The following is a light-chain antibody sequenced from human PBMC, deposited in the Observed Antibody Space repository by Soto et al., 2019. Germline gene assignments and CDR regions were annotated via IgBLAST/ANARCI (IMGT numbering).Light chain of an antibody. CDR1: VGL. CDR3: CLYVGGTTHV. Sequence: QSALTQPASVSGSPGQSITVSCTAAVGLVSWYQQHPGKVPKLIIYDDTKRPSGVSSRFSGSKSGNTVSLATSGLQTEDEADYYCCLYVGGTTHVFGAGTKLTVL. J-gene: IGLJ1*01. V-gene: IGLV2-23*01. CDR2: DDT.